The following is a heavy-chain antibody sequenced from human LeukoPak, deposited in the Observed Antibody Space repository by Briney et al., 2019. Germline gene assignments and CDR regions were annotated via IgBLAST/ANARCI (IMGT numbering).Heavy chain of an antibody. CDR1: GFTFSSYW. Sequence: GGSLRLSCAASGFTFSSYWMSWVRQAPGKGLEWVANIKQDGSEKYYVDSVKGRFTISRDNAKNSLYLQMNTLRAEDTAVYYCARKVQSDTKSNFDYWGQGTLVTVSS. D-gene: IGHD1-1*01. CDR3: ARKVQSDTKSNFDY. CDR2: IKQDGSEK. V-gene: IGHV3-7*01. J-gene: IGHJ4*02.